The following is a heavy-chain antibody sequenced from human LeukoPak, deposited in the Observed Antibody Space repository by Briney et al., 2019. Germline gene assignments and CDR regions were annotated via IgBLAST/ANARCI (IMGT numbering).Heavy chain of an antibody. J-gene: IGHJ4*02. CDR1: GYTFVNFD. CDR3: ARGLRADS. CDR2: GSPDSGNT. D-gene: IGHD2-21*01. V-gene: IGHV1-8*01. Sequence: GASVKVSCKTSGYTFVNFDINWVRQATGQGLEWMGWGSPDSGNTGYAQKFQGRVTMTRNTSINTVYMELSSLRSEDTGVYYCARGLRADSWGQGTLVTVSS.